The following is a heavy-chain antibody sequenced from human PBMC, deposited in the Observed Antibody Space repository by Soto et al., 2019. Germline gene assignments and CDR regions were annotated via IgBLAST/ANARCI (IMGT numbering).Heavy chain of an antibody. J-gene: IGHJ5*02. CDR1: TGSFRSGDYY. D-gene: IGHD3-22*01. Sequence: QVQLQESGPGLVKPSHSLSLTCIVSTGSFRSGDYYWSWIRQPPGKGLEWVVYIYSTGSTYYNPSLKSRAVISIQTSNHQFSLKLTSVTAADTAVYYCARESQGSSGYYIDTWGQGALITVSS. CDR3: ARESQGSSGYYIDT. CDR2: IYSTGST. V-gene: IGHV4-30-4*01.